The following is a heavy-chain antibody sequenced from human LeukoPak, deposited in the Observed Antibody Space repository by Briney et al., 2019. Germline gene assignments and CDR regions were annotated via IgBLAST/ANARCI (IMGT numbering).Heavy chain of an antibody. Sequence: SETLSLTCTVSGGSVSSYYWNWIRQPPGKGLEWIGYIYYTGSTNYNPSLKSRVTIPVDTSRNQFSLKLNSVTAADTAVYYCAKSNGYGLVDIWGQGTMVTVSS. CDR1: GGSVSSYY. CDR3: AKSNGYGLVDI. CDR2: IYYTGST. D-gene: IGHD3-10*01. J-gene: IGHJ3*02. V-gene: IGHV4-59*02.